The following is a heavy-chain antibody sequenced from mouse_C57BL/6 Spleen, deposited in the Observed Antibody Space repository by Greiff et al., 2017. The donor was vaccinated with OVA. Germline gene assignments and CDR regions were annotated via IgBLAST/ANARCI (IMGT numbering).Heavy chain of an antibody. D-gene: IGHD2-4*01. CDR3: ARSADDYDLYYFDY. CDR1: GYTFTDYN. V-gene: IGHV1-18*01. Sequence: EVQLQQSGPELVKPGASVKIPCKASGYTFTDYNMDWVKQSHGKSLEWIGDINPNNGGTIYNQKFKGKATLTVDKSSSTAYMELRSLTSEDTAVYYCARSADDYDLYYFDYWGQGTTLTVSS. J-gene: IGHJ2*01. CDR2: INPNNGGT.